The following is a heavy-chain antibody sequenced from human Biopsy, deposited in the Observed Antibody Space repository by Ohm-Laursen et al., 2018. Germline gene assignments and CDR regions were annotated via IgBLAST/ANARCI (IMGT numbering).Heavy chain of an antibody. V-gene: IGHV1-2*02. CDR1: EYTVTDYY. Sequence: ASVKVSCKASEYTVTDYYVHWVRQAPGQGLEWMGWINPKSGVANHAQNFQGRVSMTRDTSISTVYLELSGLRSDDTAVYYCARDMTVTARPYYYSGVDVWGPGTRVTVSS. D-gene: IGHD4-17*01. CDR2: INPKSGVA. CDR3: ARDMTVTARPYYYSGVDV. J-gene: IGHJ6*02.